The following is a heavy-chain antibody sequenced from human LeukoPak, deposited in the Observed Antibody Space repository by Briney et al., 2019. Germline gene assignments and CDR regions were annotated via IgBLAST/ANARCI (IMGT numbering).Heavy chain of an antibody. D-gene: IGHD3-16*01. CDR2: IYYSGST. J-gene: IGHJ5*02. CDR1: GGSISSSSYY. V-gene: IGHV4-39*01. Sequence: SETLSLTCTVSGGSISSSSYYWGWIRQPPGKGLEWIGSIYYSGSTFYNPSLKSRVPISVNTPGTEFSRKLSSGTAAATAGYSCARHARSMITYGGVTPNSFDPWGQGTLVTVSS. CDR3: ARHARSMITYGGVTPNSFDP.